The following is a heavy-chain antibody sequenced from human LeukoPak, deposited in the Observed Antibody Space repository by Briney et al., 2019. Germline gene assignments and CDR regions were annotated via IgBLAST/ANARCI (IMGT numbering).Heavy chain of an antibody. CDR3: ARDKPRGYYYYMDV. Sequence: PSETLSLTCPVPGGSIRSGRYYWSWIRQPPGKGLEWIGRIYSSGSTNHNPSLKSRVTISVDTSKNQFSLKLSSVTAADTAVYYCARDKPRGYYYYMDVWGKGTTVTISS. J-gene: IGHJ6*03. CDR1: GGSIRSGRYY. V-gene: IGHV4-61*02. CDR2: IYSSGST.